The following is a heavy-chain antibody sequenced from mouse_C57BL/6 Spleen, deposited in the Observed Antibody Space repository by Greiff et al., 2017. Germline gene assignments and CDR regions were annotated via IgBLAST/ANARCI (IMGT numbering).Heavy chain of an antibody. CDR2: ISSGSSTI. V-gene: IGHV5-17*01. CDR3: ARHSNYNYAMDY. D-gene: IGHD2-5*01. J-gene: IGHJ4*01. Sequence: EVMLVESGGGLVKPGGSLKLSCAASGFTFSDYGMHWVRQAPEKGLEWVAYISSGSSTIYYADTVKGRFTISRDNAKNTLFLQMTSLRSEDTAMYYCARHSNYNYAMDYWGQGTSVTVSS. CDR1: GFTFSDYG.